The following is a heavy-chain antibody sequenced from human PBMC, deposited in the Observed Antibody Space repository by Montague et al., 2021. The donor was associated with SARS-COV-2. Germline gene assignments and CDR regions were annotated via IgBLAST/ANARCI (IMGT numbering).Heavy chain of an antibody. CDR2: IYHSGST. V-gene: IGHV4-38-2*02. J-gene: IGHJ5*02. CDR1: GYSIRSGYN. D-gene: IGHD2-15*01. Sequence: SETLSLTCTVSGYSIRSGYNWGWIRQPPGKGLEWIGSIYHSGSTSYNPSLKSRVTISVDTSKNQFSLKLSSVTAADTAVYYCASERRYCSGGSCYSGWFDPWGQGTLVTVSS. CDR3: ASERRYCSGGSCYSGWFDP.